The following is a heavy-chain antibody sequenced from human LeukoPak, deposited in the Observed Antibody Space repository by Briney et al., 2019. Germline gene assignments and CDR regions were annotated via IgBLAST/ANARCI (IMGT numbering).Heavy chain of an antibody. V-gene: IGHV1-46*01. D-gene: IGHD2-2*02. J-gene: IGHJ4*02. Sequence: ASVKVSCKASGGTFSSYAISWVRQAPGQGLEWMGIINPSGGSTSYAQKFQGRVTMTRDTSTSTVYMELSSLRSEDTAVYYCARELYCSSTSCYTVFDYWGQGTLVTVSS. CDR1: GGTFSSYA. CDR3: ARELYCSSTSCYTVFDY. CDR2: INPSGGST.